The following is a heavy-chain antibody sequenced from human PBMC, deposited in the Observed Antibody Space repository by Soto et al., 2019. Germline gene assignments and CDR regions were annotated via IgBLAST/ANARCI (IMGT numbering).Heavy chain of an antibody. Sequence: PGGSLRLSCVVSGLTFSSYGMHWVRQAPGKGLDWVAVISYDGRNRFYADSVRGRFTISRDNSKSTLYLQMNNLTNEDTAVYYCAKGDDFWSGYYHYFHYWGQGTLVTV. V-gene: IGHV3-30*18. CDR1: GLTFSSYG. D-gene: IGHD3-3*01. J-gene: IGHJ4*02. CDR3: AKGDDFWSGYYHYFHY. CDR2: ISYDGRNR.